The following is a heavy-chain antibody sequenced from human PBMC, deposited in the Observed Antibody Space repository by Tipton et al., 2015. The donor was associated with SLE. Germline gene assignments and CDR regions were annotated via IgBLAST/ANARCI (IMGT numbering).Heavy chain of an antibody. Sequence: QSGPEVKKPGASIKISCKSSGYTFTSYYIHCVRQAPGQGLEWMGVINTSAGSTRYAQKLQGRVTMTSDTSTGTVYMELSSLTTEDTAVYYCARDDSFRHYYYIDVWGKGTTVTVSS. V-gene: IGHV1-46*04. CDR3: ARDDSFRHYYYIDV. CDR2: INTSAGST. D-gene: IGHD2-21*01. J-gene: IGHJ6*03. CDR1: GYTFTSYY.